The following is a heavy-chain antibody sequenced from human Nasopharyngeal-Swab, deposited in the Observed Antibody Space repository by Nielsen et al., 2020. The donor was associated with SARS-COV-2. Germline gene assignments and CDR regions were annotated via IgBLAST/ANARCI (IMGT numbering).Heavy chain of an antibody. J-gene: IGHJ4*02. D-gene: IGHD1-26*01. CDR2: INWNGGSS. Sequence: GESLKISCVAAGFTFDDYGMRWVRQAPGKGLEWVSDINWNGGSSRYADSVKGRFTISRDNAKNSLYLQMNSLRAEDTAVYYCARVPPGATHFDYWGQGTLVTVSS. CDR1: GFTFDDYG. V-gene: IGHV3-20*04. CDR3: ARVPPGATHFDY.